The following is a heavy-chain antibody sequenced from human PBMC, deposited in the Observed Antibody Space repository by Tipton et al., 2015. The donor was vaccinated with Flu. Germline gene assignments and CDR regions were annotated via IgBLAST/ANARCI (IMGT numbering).Heavy chain of an antibody. CDR2: ISSSGSTI. D-gene: IGHD4-11*01. CDR3: ARSVTTTWFDY. CDR1: GFTFSSYE. Sequence: SLRLSCAASGFTFSSYEMNWVRQAPGKGLEWVSYISSSGSTIYYADSVKGRFTISRDNAKNSLYLQMNSLRAEDTAVYYCARSVTTTWFDYWGQGTLVTVSS. V-gene: IGHV3-48*03. J-gene: IGHJ4*02.